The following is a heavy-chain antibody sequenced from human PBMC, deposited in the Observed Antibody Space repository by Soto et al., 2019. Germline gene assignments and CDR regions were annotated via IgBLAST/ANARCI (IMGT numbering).Heavy chain of an antibody. Sequence: PSETMSLTCTVSGGSVSSGSYYWTWIRQPPGKGLEWHGYIYYSGTTNYNPPLKSRITISVDTSRNKFSLKLSSVTAADTAVYFGARTYCTTTACQAHGIDVWGQGTTVTVSS. V-gene: IGHV4-61*01. CDR1: GGSVSSGSYY. CDR3: ARTYCTTTACQAHGIDV. D-gene: IGHD4-4*01. CDR2: IYYSGTT. J-gene: IGHJ6*02.